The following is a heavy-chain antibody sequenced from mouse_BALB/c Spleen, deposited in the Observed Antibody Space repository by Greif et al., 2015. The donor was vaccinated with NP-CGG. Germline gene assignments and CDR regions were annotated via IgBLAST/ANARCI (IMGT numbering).Heavy chain of an antibody. CDR1: GFTFSSYT. V-gene: IGHV5-6-4*01. CDR3: TRDDYFDY. Sequence: EVKLVESGGGLVKPGGSLKLSCAASGFTFSSYTMSWVRQTPEKRLEWVATISSGGSYTYYPDSVKGRFTISRDNAKNTLYLQMSSLKPEDTAMYYCTRDDYFDYWGQGTTLTVSS. J-gene: IGHJ2*01. CDR2: ISSGGSYT.